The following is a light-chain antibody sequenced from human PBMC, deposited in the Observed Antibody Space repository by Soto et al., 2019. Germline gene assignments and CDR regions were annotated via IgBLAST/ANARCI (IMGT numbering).Light chain of an antibody. V-gene: IGKV4-1*01. CDR1: HSFLYSSNNKNY. J-gene: IGKJ5*01. Sequence: DMVIAPSPYSLAVSLEKRATINXKSRHSFLYSSNNKNYLALYQQKPGQPPKLLIYWASTRESGVPDRFSGSGSGTDFTLTISSLQAEDVAVYYCQQYYSTPFPFGQGTRLEVK. CDR3: QQYYSTPFP. CDR2: WAS.